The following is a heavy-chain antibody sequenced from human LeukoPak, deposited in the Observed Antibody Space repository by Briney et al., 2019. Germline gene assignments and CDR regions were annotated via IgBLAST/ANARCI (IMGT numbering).Heavy chain of an antibody. CDR3: ARDREDCGGDCYIPDY. V-gene: IGHV4-30-2*01. CDR1: GVSISSGGYY. CDR2: INHSGST. Sequence: SQTLSLTCTVSGVSISSGGYYWSWSRQPPGKGLEWIGEINHSGSTNCNPSLKSRVTIAVDTAKNQFSLKLSSVTGADTAVYYCARDREDCGGDCYIPDYWGQGPLVTVSS. D-gene: IGHD2-21*02. J-gene: IGHJ4*02.